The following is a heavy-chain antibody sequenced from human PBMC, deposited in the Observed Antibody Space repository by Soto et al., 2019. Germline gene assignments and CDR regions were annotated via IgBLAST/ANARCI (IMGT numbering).Heavy chain of an antibody. Sequence: SETLSLTCTVSGGSMSPYYWSWIRQPPGKGLEWIGYMYYGGSTNYSPSLKSRVTMSVDTSKNQFSLKLSSVTAADTAVYYCARGYSDSRGYYSDYWGQGTLVTVSS. CDR1: GGSMSPYY. J-gene: IGHJ4*02. V-gene: IGHV4-59*01. D-gene: IGHD3-22*01. CDR2: MYYGGST. CDR3: ARGYSDSRGYYSDY.